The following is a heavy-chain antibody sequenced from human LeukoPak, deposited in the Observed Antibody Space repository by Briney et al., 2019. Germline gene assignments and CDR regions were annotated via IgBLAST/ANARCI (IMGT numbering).Heavy chain of an antibody. CDR2: ISSSSDYI. Sequence: GGSLRLSCAASGFTFSSYRMNWVRQAPGKGLEWVSSISSSSDYIYYGRFTISRDNANNSLYLQMNSLRAEDTAVYYCARDIFYSNGYYGMDVWGQGTTVTVSS. V-gene: IGHV3-21*01. D-gene: IGHD4-11*01. J-gene: IGHJ6*02. CDR3: ARDIFYSNGYYGMDV. CDR1: GFTFSSYR.